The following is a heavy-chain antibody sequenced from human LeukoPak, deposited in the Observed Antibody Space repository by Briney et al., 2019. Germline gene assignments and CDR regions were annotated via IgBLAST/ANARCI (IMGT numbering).Heavy chain of an antibody. CDR1: GYSISSGYY. J-gene: IGHJ4*02. D-gene: IGHD3-9*01. CDR2: IYHSGST. CDR3: AGVLRYFDY. V-gene: IGHV4-38-2*02. Sequence: PSEILSLTCTVSGYSISSGYYWGWIRQPPGKGLEWIGSIYHSGSTYYNPSLKSRVTISVDTSKNQFSLKLSSVTAADTAVYYCAGVLRYFDYWGQGTLVTVSS.